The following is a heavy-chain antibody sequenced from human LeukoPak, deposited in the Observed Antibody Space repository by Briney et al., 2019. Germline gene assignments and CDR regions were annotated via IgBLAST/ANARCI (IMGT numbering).Heavy chain of an antibody. CDR3: AKAHGGSYHSGID. V-gene: IGHV3-23*01. CDR2: ISGSGGST. J-gene: IGHJ4*02. CDR1: GFTFSSYA. Sequence: GGSLRLSCAASGFTFSSYAMSWVRQAPGKGLEWVSGISGSGGSTYYADSVKGRFSISRDNSKNTLYLQLNSLRVEDTAEYYCAKAHGGSYHSGIDWGQGTLVIVSS. D-gene: IGHD1-26*01.